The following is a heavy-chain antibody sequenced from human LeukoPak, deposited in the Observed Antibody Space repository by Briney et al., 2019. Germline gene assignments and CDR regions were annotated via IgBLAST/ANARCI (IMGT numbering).Heavy chain of an antibody. D-gene: IGHD2-2*01. Sequence: ASVKVSCKASGYTFTSYAMNWVRQAPGQGLEWMGWINTNTGNPTYAQGFTGRFVFSLDTSVSTAYLQISSLKAEDTAVYYCARESSTSYYYGMDVWGQGTTVTVSS. J-gene: IGHJ6*02. CDR2: INTNTGNP. V-gene: IGHV7-4-1*02. CDR1: GYTFTSYA. CDR3: ARESSTSYYYGMDV.